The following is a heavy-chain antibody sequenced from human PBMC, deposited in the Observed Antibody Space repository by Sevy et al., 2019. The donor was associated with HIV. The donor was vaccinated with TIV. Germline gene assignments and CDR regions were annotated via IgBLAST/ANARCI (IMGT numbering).Heavy chain of an antibody. CDR3: ARDAGSGWQKYFQQ. V-gene: IGHV3-21*06. J-gene: IGHJ1*01. Sequence: GGSLRLSCAASGVSLNTYSMNWVRQAPGKGLEWVSSISDTSGYIFYADSVKGRFTIYRDNARNSLYLQMNSLSAEDTAVYYCARDAGSGWQKYFQQWGQGTLVTVSS. CDR1: GVSLNTYS. D-gene: IGHD6-19*01. CDR2: ISDTSGYI.